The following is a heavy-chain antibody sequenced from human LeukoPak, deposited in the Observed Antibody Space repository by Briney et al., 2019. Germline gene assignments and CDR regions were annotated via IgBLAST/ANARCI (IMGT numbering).Heavy chain of an antibody. J-gene: IGHJ4*02. V-gene: IGHV3-7*03. CDR3: ARAVTSTEGY. CDR2: INDGGSGK. Sequence: GGSLRLSCAASGFVFSNYRMTWVRQAPGKGLEWVASINDGGSGKYYVDSVKGRFTISRDNAQKSLYLEMHSLRAEDTAVYYCARAVTSTEGYWGQGTLVTVSS. D-gene: IGHD4-17*01. CDR1: GFVFSNYR.